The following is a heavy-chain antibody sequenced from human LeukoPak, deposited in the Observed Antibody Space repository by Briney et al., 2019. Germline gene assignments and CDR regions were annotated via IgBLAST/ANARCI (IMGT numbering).Heavy chain of an antibody. D-gene: IGHD2-2*01. CDR1: GFSLSTSGVG. J-gene: IGHJ4*02. CDR3: AHDIVVPEKLSFDY. V-gene: IGHV2-5*05. Sequence: SGPTLVNPTQTLTLTCTFSGFSLSTSGVGVGWIRQPPGKALEWLALIYWDDDKRYGPSLKSRLTITKDTSKNQVVLTMTNMDPVDTATYYCAHDIVVPEKLSFDYWGQGTLVTVSS. CDR2: IYWDDDK.